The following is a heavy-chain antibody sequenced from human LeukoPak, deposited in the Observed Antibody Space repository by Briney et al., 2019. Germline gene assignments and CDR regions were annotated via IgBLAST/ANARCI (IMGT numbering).Heavy chain of an antibody. J-gene: IGHJ4*02. D-gene: IGHD4-17*01. CDR1: GFTFSSYA. Sequence: PGGSLRLSCAASGFTFSSYAMHWVRQAPGKGLEWVAVISYDGSNKYYADSVKGRFTISRDNSKNTLYLQMNSLRAEDTAVYYCARDGVAGDSPPRFDYWGQGTLVTVSS. CDR2: ISYDGSNK. V-gene: IGHV3-30*04. CDR3: ARDGVAGDSPPRFDY.